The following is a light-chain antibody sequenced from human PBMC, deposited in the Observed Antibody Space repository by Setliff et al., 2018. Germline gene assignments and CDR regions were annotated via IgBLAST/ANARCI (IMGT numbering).Light chain of an antibody. CDR1: SSDVGGYNS. J-gene: IGLJ1*01. CDR3: SSYTSSSIFYV. V-gene: IGLV2-14*03. Sequence: QSALAQPASVSGSPGQSITISCTGTSSDVGGYNSVSWYQQHPGKAPKLMIYDVSNRPSGVSKRFSGSKSGNTASLTISGLQAEDEADYYCSSYTSSSIFYVFGTGTKV. CDR2: DVS.